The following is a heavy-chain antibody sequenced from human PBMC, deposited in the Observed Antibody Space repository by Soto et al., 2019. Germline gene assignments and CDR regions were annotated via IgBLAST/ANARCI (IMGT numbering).Heavy chain of an antibody. CDR3: ARDKITGLFDY. J-gene: IGHJ4*02. V-gene: IGHV4-30-2*01. CDR2: IYHSGST. Sequence: SETLSLTCAVSGGSISSGGYSWSWIRQPPGKGLEWIGYIYHSGSTYYNPSLKSRVTISVDTSKNQFSLKLSSVTAADTTVYYCARDKITGLFDYWGQGTLVTVSS. CDR1: GGSISSGGYS. D-gene: IGHD2-8*02.